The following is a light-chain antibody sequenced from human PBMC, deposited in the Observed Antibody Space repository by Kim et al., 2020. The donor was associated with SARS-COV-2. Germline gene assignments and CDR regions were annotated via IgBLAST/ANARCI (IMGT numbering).Light chain of an antibody. V-gene: IGKV1-5*03. CDR2: KAS. Sequence: SASVGDTLTITCRASQNVQNWLAWYQQKPGRVPKLLVEKASDLQSGVPTRFSGSGFGTHFTLTITTLQPDDFATYYCQQYHTVSTFGQGTKVDIK. J-gene: IGKJ1*01. CDR1: QNVQNW. CDR3: QQYHTVST.